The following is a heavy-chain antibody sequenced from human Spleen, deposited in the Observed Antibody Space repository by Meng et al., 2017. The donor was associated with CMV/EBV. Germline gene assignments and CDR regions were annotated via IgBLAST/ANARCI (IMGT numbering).Heavy chain of an antibody. D-gene: IGHD1-26*01. V-gene: IGHV1-69*05. Sequence: SGGTFSSYAISWVRQAPGQGLEWMGGIIPIFGTANYAQKFQGRVTITTDESTSTAYMELSSLRSEDTAVYYCARDPDLSSGSYGQFDPWGQGTLVTVSS. CDR3: ARDPDLSSGSYGQFDP. CDR2: IIPIFGTA. CDR1: GGTFSSYA. J-gene: IGHJ5*02.